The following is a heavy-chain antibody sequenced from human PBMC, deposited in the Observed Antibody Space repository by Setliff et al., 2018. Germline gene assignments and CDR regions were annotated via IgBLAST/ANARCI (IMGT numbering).Heavy chain of an antibody. CDR1: GFSYSNCW. CDR2: INPHASEK. D-gene: IGHD3-10*01. V-gene: IGHV3-7*01. J-gene: IGHJ4*02. CDR3: FGAGTCSY. Sequence: LRLSCTASGFSYSNCWVSWVRQAPGKGLEWLASINPHASEKYYVDSVKGRFTISRDNAKNSLSLQMNNLRTEDTAVYYCFGAGTCSYWGQGTLVTVPQ.